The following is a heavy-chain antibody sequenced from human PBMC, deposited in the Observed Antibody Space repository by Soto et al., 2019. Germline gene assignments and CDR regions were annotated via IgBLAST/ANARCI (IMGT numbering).Heavy chain of an antibody. J-gene: IGHJ5*02. D-gene: IGHD3-10*01. CDR2: INSDGSST. CDR3: ARGGKDGSGSYWFDP. V-gene: IGHV3-74*01. Sequence: GGSLRLSCAASGFTFSSYWMHWVRQAPGKGLVWVSRINSDGSSTSYADSVKGRFTISRDNAKNTLYLQMNSLRAEDTAVYYCARGGKDGSGSYWFDPWGQGTLVTVSS. CDR1: GFTFSSYW.